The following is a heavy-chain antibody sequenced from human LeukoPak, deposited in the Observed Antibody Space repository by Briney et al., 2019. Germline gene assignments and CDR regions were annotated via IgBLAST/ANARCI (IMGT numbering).Heavy chain of an antibody. CDR2: ISSAGAT. D-gene: IGHD2-21*02. CDR3: ATRGLPGYYYGMDV. CDR1: GFTVSRNY. J-gene: IGHJ6*02. Sequence: GGSLRLSCAASGFTVSRNYMSWARLAPGKGLEWVSIISSAGATHYADSVKGRFTISRDNSKNTLYLQMNSLRAEDTAVYYCATRGLPGYYYGMDVCGQATTVTVPS. V-gene: IGHV3-66*01.